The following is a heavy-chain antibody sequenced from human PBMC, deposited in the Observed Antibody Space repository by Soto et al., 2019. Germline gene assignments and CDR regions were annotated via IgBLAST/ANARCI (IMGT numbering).Heavy chain of an antibody. Sequence: ALVNVSCKASGYTFTSYAMHWVRQAPGQRLEWMGWINAGNGNTKYSQKFQGRVTITRDTSASTAYMELSSLRSEDTAVYYCARLPNTLSAAGTYFDYWGQGTLVTVSS. CDR1: GYTFTSYA. CDR2: INAGNGNT. J-gene: IGHJ4*02. D-gene: IGHD6-13*01. V-gene: IGHV1-3*01. CDR3: ARLPNTLSAAGTYFDY.